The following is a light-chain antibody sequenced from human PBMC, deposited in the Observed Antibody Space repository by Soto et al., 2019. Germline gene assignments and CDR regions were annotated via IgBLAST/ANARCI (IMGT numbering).Light chain of an antibody. J-gene: IGLJ3*02. CDR1: SSDVGGYNY. V-gene: IGLV2-14*01. Sequence: QSALTQPASVSGSPGQSITISCTGTSSDVGGYNYVSWYQQHPGKAPKLMIYEVSNRPSGVSNRFSGSKSGNTASLTISGRQAEDEADYYCSSYPSSSTRVFGGGTKVTVL. CDR2: EVS. CDR3: SSYPSSSTRV.